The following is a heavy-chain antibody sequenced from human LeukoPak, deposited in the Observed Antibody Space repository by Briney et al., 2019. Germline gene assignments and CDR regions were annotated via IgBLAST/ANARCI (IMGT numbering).Heavy chain of an antibody. Sequence: ASVKVSCKASGYPFTAYYVHWVRQAPGQGLEWMGWLNPNNGGTNIPQKFQGRVTMTRDTSISTAYMELSRLTSDDTAVYYCARGKISGDDFDFWGQGTLVTVSS. J-gene: IGHJ4*02. CDR2: LNPNNGGT. D-gene: IGHD7-27*01. V-gene: IGHV1-2*02. CDR3: ARGKISGDDFDF. CDR1: GYPFTAYY.